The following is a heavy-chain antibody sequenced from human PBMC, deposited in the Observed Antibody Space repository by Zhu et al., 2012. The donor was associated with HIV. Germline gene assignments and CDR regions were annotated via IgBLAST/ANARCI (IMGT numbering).Heavy chain of an antibody. CDR1: GGSISSSSYY. CDR2: IYYSGST. J-gene: IGHJ4*02. CDR3: ARHCIAAAGTPYTYDY. Sequence: QVQLQESGPGLVKPSETLSLTCTVSGGSISSSSYYWGWIRQPPGKGLEWIGSIYYSGSTYYNPSLKSRVTISVDTSKNQFSLKLSSVTAADTAVYYCARHCIAAAGTPYTYDYWGQRTLVTVSS. V-gene: IGHV4-39*07. D-gene: IGHD6-13*01.